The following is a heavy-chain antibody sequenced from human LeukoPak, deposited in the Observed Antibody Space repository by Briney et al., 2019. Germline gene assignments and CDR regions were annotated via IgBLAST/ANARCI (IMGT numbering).Heavy chain of an antibody. V-gene: IGHV3-11*04. CDR1: GFTFSDCY. CDR2: ISSSGSTI. CDR3: AREPEMATNYAYYYYGMDV. D-gene: IGHD5-24*01. Sequence: GGSLRLSCAASGFTFSDCYMSWIRQAPGKGLEWVSYISSSGSTIYYADSMKGRFTISRDNAKNSLYLQMNSLRAEDTAVYYCAREPEMATNYAYYYYGMDVWGQGTTVTVSS. J-gene: IGHJ6*02.